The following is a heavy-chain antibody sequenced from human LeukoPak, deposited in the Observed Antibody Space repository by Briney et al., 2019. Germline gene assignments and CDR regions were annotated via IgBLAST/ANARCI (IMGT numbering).Heavy chain of an antibody. D-gene: IGHD6-13*01. V-gene: IGHV3-74*01. CDR2: INNDGSLT. CDR3: ARDRSGRGSWHLDV. J-gene: IGHJ6*02. Sequence: GGSLRLSCAASGFTFSSYWMHWVRQTPGKGLVWVSRINNDGSLTNYADSVKGRFTISRDNAKNTLYLQMNSLRAEDTAVYYCARDRSGRGSWHLDVWGQGTTVTVSS. CDR1: GFTFSSYW.